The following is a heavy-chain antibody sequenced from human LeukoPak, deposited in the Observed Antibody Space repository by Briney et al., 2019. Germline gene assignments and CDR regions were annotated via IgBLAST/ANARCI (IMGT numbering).Heavy chain of an antibody. D-gene: IGHD6-13*01. CDR2: MNPNSGNT. CDR1: GYTFTSYD. J-gene: IGHJ3*02. V-gene: IGHV1-8*03. CDR3: ARGVALRFSGYSSSWYVDAFDI. Sequence: ASVKVSCKASGYTFTSYDINWVRQATGQGLEWMGWMNPNSGNTGYAQKFQGRVTITRNTSISTAYMELRSLRSDDTAVYYCARGVALRFSGYSSSWYVDAFDIWGQGTMVTVSS.